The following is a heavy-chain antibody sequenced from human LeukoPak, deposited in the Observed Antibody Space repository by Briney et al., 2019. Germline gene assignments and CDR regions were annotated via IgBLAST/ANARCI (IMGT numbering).Heavy chain of an antibody. Sequence: GGSLRLSCSASGFTFSNYAMHWVRQAPGKGLEYVSAINNNGGSTYYADSVKGRFTISRDNSKNTLYLQVSGLRAEDTAVYYCVKFYSSGYYYGHDYWGQGTLVTVSS. D-gene: IGHD3-22*01. CDR3: VKFYSSGYYYGHDY. CDR1: GFTFSNYA. CDR2: INNNGGST. J-gene: IGHJ4*02. V-gene: IGHV3-64D*06.